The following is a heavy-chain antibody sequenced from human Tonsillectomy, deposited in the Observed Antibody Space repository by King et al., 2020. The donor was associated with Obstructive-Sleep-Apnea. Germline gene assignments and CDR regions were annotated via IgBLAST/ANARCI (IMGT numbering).Heavy chain of an antibody. D-gene: IGHD2-15*01. J-gene: IGHJ4*02. V-gene: IGHV1-69*12. CDR3: ARAGDIVVVVAAIPNYCDF. CDR1: GGTFSSYA. CDR2: IIPIFGTT. Sequence: QLVQSGAEVKKPGSSVKVSCKASGGTFSSYAISWVRQAPGQGLEWMGGIIPIFGTTNYAQKFQGRVTITADEPTSTAYMELSSLRSEDTAVYYCARAGDIVVVVAAIPNYCDFWGQGTLVTVSS.